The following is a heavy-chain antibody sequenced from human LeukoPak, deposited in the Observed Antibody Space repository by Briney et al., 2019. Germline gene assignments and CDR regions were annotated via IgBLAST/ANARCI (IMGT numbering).Heavy chain of an antibody. CDR3: ASILPGLRVDWFDP. CDR2: IYYSGST. D-gene: IGHD3-9*01. V-gene: IGHV4-39*01. CDR1: GGSIGSSSYY. J-gene: IGHJ5*02. Sequence: SETLSLTCTVSGGSIGSSSYYWGWIRQPPGKGLEWIGSIYYSGSTYYNPSLKSRVTISVDTSKNQFSLKLSSVTAADTAVYYCASILPGLRVDWFDPWGQGTLVTVSS.